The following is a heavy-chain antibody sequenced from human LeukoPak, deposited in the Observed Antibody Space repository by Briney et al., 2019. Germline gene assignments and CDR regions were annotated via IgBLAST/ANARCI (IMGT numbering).Heavy chain of an antibody. CDR2: IYYSGST. CDR3: ARHDGRGPYYYGMDV. Sequence: PSETLSLTCTVSGGSISSYYWSWIRQPPGKGLEWIGYIYYSGSTNYNPSLKSRVTISVDTSKNQFSLKLSSVTAADTAVYYCARHDGRGPYYYGMDVWGQGTTVTVSS. V-gene: IGHV4-59*08. J-gene: IGHJ6*02. CDR1: GGSISSYY.